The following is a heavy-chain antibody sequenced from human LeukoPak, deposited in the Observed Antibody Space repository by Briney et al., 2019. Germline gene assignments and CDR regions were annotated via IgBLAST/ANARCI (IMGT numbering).Heavy chain of an antibody. V-gene: IGHV3-74*01. Sequence: GGSLRLSCVGSGLTFSSDWMHWVRQAPGKGPVWVSRINTDGDSTVYADSVKGRFTISKDNAKNTLYLQMNSLRLEDTATYYCARTRGNAFDIWGQGTRVTVSS. CDR2: INTDGDST. CDR1: GLTFSSDW. CDR3: ARTRGNAFDI. D-gene: IGHD3-16*01. J-gene: IGHJ3*02.